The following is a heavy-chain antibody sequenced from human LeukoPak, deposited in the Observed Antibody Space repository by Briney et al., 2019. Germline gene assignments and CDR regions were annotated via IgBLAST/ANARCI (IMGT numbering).Heavy chain of an antibody. D-gene: IGHD3-22*01. CDR1: GGSFSGYY. CDR2: IYHSGST. CDR3: ARTEVYYDSSGYAEYFQH. J-gene: IGHJ1*01. V-gene: IGHV4-30-2*01. Sequence: SETLSLTCAVYGGSFSGYYWSWIRQPPGKGLEWIGYIYHSGSTYYNPSLKSRVTISVDRSKNQFSLKLSSVTAADTAVYYCARTEVYYDSSGYAEYFQHWGQGTLVTVSS.